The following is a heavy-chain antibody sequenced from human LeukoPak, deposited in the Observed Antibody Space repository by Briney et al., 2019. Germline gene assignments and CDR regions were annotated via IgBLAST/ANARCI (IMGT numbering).Heavy chain of an antibody. Sequence: PGGSLRLSCAASGFTFNTFDLHWVRQAPGKGLEWVAVTSYDGSNEYYADSVKGRFTVSRDNSKNTVYLQMNSLRAEDTAVYYCARESGIAAFFDYWGQGNLVTVSS. CDR2: TSYDGSNE. V-gene: IGHV3-30*03. CDR1: GFTFNTFD. D-gene: IGHD6-13*01. J-gene: IGHJ4*02. CDR3: ARESGIAAFFDY.